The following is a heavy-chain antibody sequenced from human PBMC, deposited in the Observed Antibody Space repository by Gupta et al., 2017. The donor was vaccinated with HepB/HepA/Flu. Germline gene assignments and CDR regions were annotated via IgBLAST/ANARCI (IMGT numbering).Heavy chain of an antibody. D-gene: IGHD5-12*01. CDR2: ISSAGNTI. J-gene: IGHJ4*02. V-gene: IGHV3-11*01. Sequence: QPLLVELGGGLVKPGGSLQLTCTAYAFSFRAYYMSWIRQAPGKGLEWISYISSAGNTILYADSVKGRFTISRDNTKNSLGLQMNILRAEDTAVYYCARGKIVGYSYAFDFWGQGTLVSVSS. CDR3: ARGKIVGYSYAFDF. CDR1: AFSFRAYY.